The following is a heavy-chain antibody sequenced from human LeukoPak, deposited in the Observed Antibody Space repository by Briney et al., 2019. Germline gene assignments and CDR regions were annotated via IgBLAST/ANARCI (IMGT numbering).Heavy chain of an antibody. CDR1: GFTFSSYS. CDR2: ISSSSSYI. Sequence: GGSLRLSCAASGFTFSSYSMNWVRQAPGKGLEWVSSISSSSSYIYYADSVKGRFTISRDNSKNTLYLQMNSLRAEDTAVYYCAKDLVPAAPNSHYFDYWGQGTLVTVSS. CDR3: AKDLVPAAPNSHYFDY. D-gene: IGHD2-2*01. V-gene: IGHV3-21*04. J-gene: IGHJ4*02.